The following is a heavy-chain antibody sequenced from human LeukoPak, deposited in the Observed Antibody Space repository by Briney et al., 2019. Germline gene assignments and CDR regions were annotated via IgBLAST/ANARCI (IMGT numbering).Heavy chain of an antibody. V-gene: IGHV3-7*01. CDR3: ARGFDSANAFDL. D-gene: IGHD5-18*01. CDR2: INQDGSEK. CDR1: GFTFTTYW. J-gene: IGHJ3*01. Sequence: PGGSLRLSCAASGFTFTTYWMNWVRQAPGKGLEWVANINQDGSEKYYVDSVKGRFTVSRDNAKDSLYLQMNSLRAEDTAVYYCARGFDSANAFDLWGQGTMVTVSS.